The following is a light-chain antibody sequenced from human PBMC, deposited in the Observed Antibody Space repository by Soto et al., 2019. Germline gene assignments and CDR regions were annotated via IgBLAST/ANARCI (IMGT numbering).Light chain of an antibody. J-gene: IGKJ4*01. V-gene: IGKV1-9*01. Sequence: DIQLTQSPSLLSASVGDRVIITCRASQGISSYLAWYQQKPGKAPKLLIYGASTLQSGVPSRFSGSGSGTEFSLTISTLQPEDFATYYCQQLNSYPFTFGGGTKVDIK. CDR3: QQLNSYPFT. CDR1: QGISSY. CDR2: GAS.